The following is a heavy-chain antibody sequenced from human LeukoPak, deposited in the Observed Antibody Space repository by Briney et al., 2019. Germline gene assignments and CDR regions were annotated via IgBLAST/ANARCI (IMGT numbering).Heavy chain of an antibody. V-gene: IGHV4-59*01. J-gene: IGHJ4*02. CDR3: ARTITLGGDYTFDY. Sequence: PSETLSLTCTVSGGSIGSFYWIWIRQSPGKGLEWIGYISYSGGPNYNPSLTSRVTISVDTSKNQFSLKLSSVPAADTAVYDCARTITLGGDYTFDYWGQGTLVTVSS. CDR1: GGSIGSFY. CDR2: ISYSGGP. D-gene: IGHD4-17*01.